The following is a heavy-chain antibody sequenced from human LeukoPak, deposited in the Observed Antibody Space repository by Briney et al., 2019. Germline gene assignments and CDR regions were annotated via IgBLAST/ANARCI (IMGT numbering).Heavy chain of an antibody. CDR2: INHSGST. Sequence: SETLSLTCAVYGGSFSGYYWSWIRQPPGKGLEWIGEINHSGSTNYNPSLKSRVTISVDTSKNQFSLKLSSVTAADTAVYFCARVVDRGYSSGWYVGGWGQGTLVTVSS. D-gene: IGHD6-19*01. V-gene: IGHV4-34*01. J-gene: IGHJ4*02. CDR1: GGSFSGYY. CDR3: ARVVDRGYSSGWYVGG.